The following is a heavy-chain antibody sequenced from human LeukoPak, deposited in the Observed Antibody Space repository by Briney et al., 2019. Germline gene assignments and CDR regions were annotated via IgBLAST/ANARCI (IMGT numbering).Heavy chain of an antibody. Sequence: PSETLSLTCTVSGGPVSSSSYYWSWIRQPPGKGLEWIGYIYYSGSTNYNPSLKSRVTISADTSKNQFSLKLSSVTAADTAVYYCARDQGDYWGQGTLVTVSS. J-gene: IGHJ4*02. CDR1: GGPVSSSSYY. V-gene: IGHV4-61*01. CDR2: IYYSGST. CDR3: ARDQGDY.